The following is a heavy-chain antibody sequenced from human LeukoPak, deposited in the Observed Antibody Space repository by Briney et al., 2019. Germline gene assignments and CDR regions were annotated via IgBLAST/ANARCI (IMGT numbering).Heavy chain of an antibody. CDR1: GYTFTSYG. D-gene: IGHD2/OR15-2a*01. V-gene: IGHV1-18*01. Sequence: ASVKVSCKASGYTFTSYGISWVRQAPGQGLEWMGWISAYNGNTNYAQKLQGRVTMTTDTSTSTAHMELRSLRSDDTAVYYCARDGGFGIYILHYYYYMDVWGKGTTVTVSS. CDR2: ISAYNGNT. J-gene: IGHJ6*03. CDR3: ARDGGFGIYILHYYYYMDV.